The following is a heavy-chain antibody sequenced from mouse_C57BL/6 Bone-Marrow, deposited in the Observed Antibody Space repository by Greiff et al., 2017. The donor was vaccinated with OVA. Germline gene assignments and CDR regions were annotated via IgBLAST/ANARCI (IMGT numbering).Heavy chain of an antibody. Sequence: VQLQQSGAELVRPGASVTLSCTASGFNIKDDYMHWVKQRPEQGLEWIGWIDPENGDTEYASKFQGKATITADTSSNTAYLQLSSLTSEDTAVYYCTFYFFDYWGQGTTLTVSS. CDR3: TFYFFDY. CDR2: IDPENGDT. CDR1: GFNIKDDY. V-gene: IGHV14-4*01. J-gene: IGHJ2*01.